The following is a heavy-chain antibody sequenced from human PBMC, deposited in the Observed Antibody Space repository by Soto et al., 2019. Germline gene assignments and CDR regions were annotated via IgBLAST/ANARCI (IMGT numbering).Heavy chain of an antibody. Sequence: EVQLVESGGGLVKPGGSLRLSCVASGFTFSGYSINWVRQAPGKGLEWVSYISGPSIYIYYADSVKGRFTISRDNAKSAVYLQMTTLRAEETAVYYCARGFRNAFNVWGQGTTVSVSS. CDR3: ARGFRNAFNV. V-gene: IGHV3-21*01. CDR1: GFTFSGYS. CDR2: ISGPSIYI. J-gene: IGHJ6*02.